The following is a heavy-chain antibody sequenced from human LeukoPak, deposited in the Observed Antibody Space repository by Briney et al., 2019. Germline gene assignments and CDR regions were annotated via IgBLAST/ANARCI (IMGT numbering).Heavy chain of an antibody. CDR3: ARAQTYGDYRLLLDY. CDR1: GFTFGDYG. D-gene: IGHD4-17*01. Sequence: GGSLRLSCEASGFTFGDYGMSWVRQAPGKGLEWVSGLNWDGGTTGYADSVKGRFTISRDNAKNSLYLQMNSLRAEDTALYYCARAQTYGDYRLLLDYWGQGTLVAVSS. J-gene: IGHJ4*02. CDR2: LNWDGGTT. V-gene: IGHV3-20*04.